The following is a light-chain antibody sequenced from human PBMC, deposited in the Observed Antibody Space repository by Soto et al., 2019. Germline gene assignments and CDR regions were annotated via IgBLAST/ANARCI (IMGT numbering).Light chain of an antibody. CDR2: GAS. CDR1: QSVSSSY. CDR3: QQYGVYT. J-gene: IGKJ2*01. Sequence: EIVLTQSPGTLSLSPGERATLSCRASQSVSSSYLAWYQQKPGQAPRLLIYGASSRATGIPDRFSGSGSGTDFTLTISRLEPEDFAVYYCQQYGVYTFGQWTKLEIK. V-gene: IGKV3-20*01.